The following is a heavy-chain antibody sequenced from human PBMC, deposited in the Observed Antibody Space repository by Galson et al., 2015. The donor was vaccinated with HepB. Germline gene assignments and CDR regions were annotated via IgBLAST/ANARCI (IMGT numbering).Heavy chain of an antibody. CDR1: GYTVTELS. Sequence: SVKVSCKVPGYTVTELSMHWVRQAPGKGLEWMGGFDPEDGETMYAQKFQGRVTMTEDTSTDTAYMELNSLRSEDTAVYYCATGYCSGGSCSDFDYWGQGTLVTVSS. CDR2: FDPEDGET. CDR3: ATGYCSGGSCSDFDY. V-gene: IGHV1-24*01. D-gene: IGHD2-15*01. J-gene: IGHJ4*02.